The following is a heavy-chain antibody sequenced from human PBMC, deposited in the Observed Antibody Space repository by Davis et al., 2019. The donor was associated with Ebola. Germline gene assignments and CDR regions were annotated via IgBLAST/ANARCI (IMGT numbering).Heavy chain of an antibody. CDR3: AKDGSSARYYYYGMDV. J-gene: IGHJ6*02. CDR2: ISGSGGST. V-gene: IGHV3-23*01. CDR1: GFTFSSYA. Sequence: GESLKISCAASGFTFSSYAMSWVRQAPEKGLEWVSAISGSGGSTYYADSVKGRFTISRDNSKNTLYLQMNSLRAEDTAVYYCAKDGSSARYYYYGMDVWGQGTTVTVSS. D-gene: IGHD6-6*01.